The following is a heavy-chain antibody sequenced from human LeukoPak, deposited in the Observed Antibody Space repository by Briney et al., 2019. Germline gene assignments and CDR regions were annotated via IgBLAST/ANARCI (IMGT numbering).Heavy chain of an antibody. Sequence: GGSLRLSCVDSGFTFTNAWMSWVRQAPGKGLEWIGRIKSKTDGETTNYAEPVRGRFTISRNDSKSAVYLQMNSLKIEDTAVYYCTTDLGTYYHGSQRLIPIDYWGQGTLVTVSS. CDR3: TTDLGTYYHGSQRLIPIDY. CDR2: IKSKTDGETT. J-gene: IGHJ4*02. CDR1: GFTFTNAW. D-gene: IGHD3-10*01. V-gene: IGHV3-15*01.